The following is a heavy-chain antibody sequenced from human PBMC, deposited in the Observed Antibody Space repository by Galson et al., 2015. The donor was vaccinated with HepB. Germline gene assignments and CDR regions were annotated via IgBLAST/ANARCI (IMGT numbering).Heavy chain of an antibody. CDR2: INSDGSST. V-gene: IGHV3-74*01. CDR1: GFTFSSYW. J-gene: IGHJ4*02. CDR3: ARGWALGIQPGVY. D-gene: IGHD5-18*01. Sequence: SLRLSCAASGFTFSSYWMHWVRQAPGKGLVWVSRINSDGSSTSYADSVKGRFTISRDNAKNTLYLQMNSLRADDTAVYYCARGWALGIQPGVYWGQGTLVTVSS.